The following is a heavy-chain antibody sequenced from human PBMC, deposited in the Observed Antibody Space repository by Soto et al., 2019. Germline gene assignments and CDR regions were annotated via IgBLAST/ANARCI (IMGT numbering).Heavy chain of an antibody. CDR3: GREACGYSYGLDY. Sequence: ASVKVSCQASGYTFTSYGIHWLRQPPGRVLEWMGWISAYNTNTNNAQKHEGRATMTTDTSTSTAYIELRSLRADDTAVYCGGREACGYSYGLDYWGQGTLVTVSS. CDR1: GYTFTSYG. J-gene: IGHJ4*02. D-gene: IGHD5-18*01. V-gene: IGHV1-18*04. CDR2: ISAYNTNT.